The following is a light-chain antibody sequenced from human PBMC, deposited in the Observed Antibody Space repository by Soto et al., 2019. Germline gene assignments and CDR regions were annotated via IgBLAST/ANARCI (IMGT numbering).Light chain of an antibody. CDR3: AAWDDSLSGSYV. CDR2: RNN. V-gene: IGLV1-47*01. CDR1: SSNIGSNY. Sequence: QSVLTQPPSASGTPGQRVTISCSGSSSNIGSNYVYWYQQLPGTAPKLLIYRNNQRPSGVPDRFSGSKSGTSASLAISGLRSPDEADYYCAAWDDSLSGSYVFGTGTKVTVL. J-gene: IGLJ1*01.